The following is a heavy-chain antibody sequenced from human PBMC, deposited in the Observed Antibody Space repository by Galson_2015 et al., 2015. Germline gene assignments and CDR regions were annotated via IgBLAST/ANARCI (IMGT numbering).Heavy chain of an antibody. CDR2: TYHRSKWYN. CDR3: ARGGYGCSSTSCYYLGSAFDI. Sequence: CAISGDSVSSNSAAWNWIRQSPSRGLEWLGRTYHRSKWYNDYAVSVKSRITINPDTSKNQFSLQLNSVTPEDTAVYYCARGGYGCSSTSCYYLGSAFDIWGQGTMVTVSS. D-gene: IGHD2-2*01. J-gene: IGHJ3*02. V-gene: IGHV6-1*01. CDR1: GDSVSSNSAA.